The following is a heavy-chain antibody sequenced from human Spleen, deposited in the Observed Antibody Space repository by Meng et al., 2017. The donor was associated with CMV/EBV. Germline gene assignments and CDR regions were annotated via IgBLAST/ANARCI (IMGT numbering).Heavy chain of an antibody. J-gene: IGHJ4*02. D-gene: IGHD3-3*01. CDR2: INPNSGGT. Sequence: ASVKVSCKASGYTFTGFHVHWVRRAPGQGLEWMGWINPNSGGTNYAQKFQGRVTMTRDTSISTAYMELSRLRSDDTAVYYCARVPTILEWLFLGYWGQGTLVTVSS. CDR3: ARVPTILEWLFLGY. CDR1: GYTFTGFH. V-gene: IGHV1-2*02.